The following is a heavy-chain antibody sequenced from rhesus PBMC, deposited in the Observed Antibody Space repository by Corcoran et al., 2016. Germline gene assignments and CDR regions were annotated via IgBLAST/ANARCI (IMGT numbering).Heavy chain of an antibody. J-gene: IGHJ4*01. D-gene: IGHD3-9*01. CDR2: IYGSGSST. CDR3: ARDRGPGAY. V-gene: IGHV4-169*02. CDR1: GGSISSSY. Sequence: QLQLQESGPGLVKPSETLSVTCAVSGGSISSSYWSWIRQAPGKGLEWIGYIYGSGSSTNYNPSLKSRVTLAVDTSKNQLCLKLSSVTTADTAVYYCARDRGPGAYWGQGVLVTVSS.